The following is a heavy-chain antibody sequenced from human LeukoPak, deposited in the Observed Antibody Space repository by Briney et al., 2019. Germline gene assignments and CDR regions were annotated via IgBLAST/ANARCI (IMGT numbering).Heavy chain of an antibody. Sequence: PSETLSLTCTVSGGSISSYYWSWIRQPPGKGLEWIGYIYYSGTTYYNPSLKSRVTISVDTSKNQFSLKLSSVTAADTAVYYCARGVGRFGANWFDPWGQGTLVTVSS. D-gene: IGHD3-10*01. CDR1: GGSISSYY. J-gene: IGHJ5*02. CDR2: IYYSGTT. CDR3: ARGVGRFGANWFDP. V-gene: IGHV4-59*12.